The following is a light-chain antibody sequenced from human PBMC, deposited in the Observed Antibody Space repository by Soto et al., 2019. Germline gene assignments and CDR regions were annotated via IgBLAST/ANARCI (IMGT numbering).Light chain of an antibody. CDR2: GAS. CDR1: QSVSSSY. Sequence: EIVLTQSPGTLSLSPGERATLSCRASQSVSSSYLAWYQQRRGQAPRLLIYGASSRATGTPDRFSGSGSGTDFTLTINRLQPEDFALYYCQQYGSSPPTFGQGTKVDIK. CDR3: QQYGSSPPT. J-gene: IGKJ1*01. V-gene: IGKV3-20*01.